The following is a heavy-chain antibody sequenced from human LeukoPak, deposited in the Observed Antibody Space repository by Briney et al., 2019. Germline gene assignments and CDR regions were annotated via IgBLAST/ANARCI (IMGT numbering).Heavy chain of an antibody. CDR2: MSRSGDII. CDR3: ARDVYYGSGSPRLDY. D-gene: IGHD3-10*01. J-gene: IGHJ4*02. V-gene: IGHV3-48*01. CDR1: GFTFSDYN. Sequence: GGSLRLSCAASGFTFSDYNMDWVRQVPGKGLESVSYMSRSGDIIYYADSVKGRFTISRDNAKNSLYLQMNSLRAEDTAVYYCARDVYYGSGSPRLDYWGQGTLVTVSS.